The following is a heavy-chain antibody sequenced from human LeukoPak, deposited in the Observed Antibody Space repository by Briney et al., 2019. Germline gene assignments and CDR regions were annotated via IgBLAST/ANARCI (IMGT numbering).Heavy chain of an antibody. Sequence: PGGSLRLSCAASGFTFSSCSMNWVRQAPGKGLEWVSSISSSSSYIYYADSVKGRFTISRDNAKNSLYLQMNSLRAEDTAVYYCARDRSGGYSGYDAKWFDPWGQGTLVTVSS. D-gene: IGHD5-12*01. CDR3: ARDRSGGYSGYDAKWFDP. V-gene: IGHV3-21*01. J-gene: IGHJ5*02. CDR2: ISSSSSYI. CDR1: GFTFSSCS.